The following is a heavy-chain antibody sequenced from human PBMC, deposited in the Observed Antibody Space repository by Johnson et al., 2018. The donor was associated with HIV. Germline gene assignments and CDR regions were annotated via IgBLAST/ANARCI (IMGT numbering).Heavy chain of an antibody. J-gene: IGHJ3*02. CDR3: AKGKQLSQDAFDI. CDR1: GFAFSNFA. V-gene: IGHV3-30*18. CDR2: TSYDGSKK. D-gene: IGHD6-13*01. Sequence: QVQVVESGGGVVQPGRSLRLSCAASGFAFSNFAMHWVRPAPGKGLEWVAVTSYDGSKKYYVDSVKGRFTISRDNSKNTLYLQMNSLRAEDTAVYYCAKGKQLSQDAFDIWGQGTMVTVSS.